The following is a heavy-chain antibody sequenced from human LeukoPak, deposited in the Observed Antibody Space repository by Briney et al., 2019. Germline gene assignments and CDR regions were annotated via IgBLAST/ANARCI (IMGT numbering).Heavy chain of an antibody. CDR2: IYYSGST. CDR1: GGSISSYY. Sequence: SETLSLTCSVSGGSISSYYWSWIRQPPGKGLEWIGYIYYSGSTNYTPSLKSRVTISVDTSKHQFSLKLSSVTAADTAVYYCARHGYSSGSLAWFDPWGQGNQVTVSS. D-gene: IGHD6-19*01. CDR3: ARHGYSSGSLAWFDP. J-gene: IGHJ5*02. V-gene: IGHV4-59*01.